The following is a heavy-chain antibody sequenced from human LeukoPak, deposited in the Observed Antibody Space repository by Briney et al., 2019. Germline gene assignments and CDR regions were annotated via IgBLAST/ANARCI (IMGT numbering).Heavy chain of an antibody. CDR2: ISSSSSTI. CDR1: GFTFSSYS. CDR3: ARDFGGFAFDI. V-gene: IGHV3-48*04. J-gene: IGHJ3*02. D-gene: IGHD3-10*01. Sequence: PGGSLRLSCAASGFTFSSYSMNWVRQAPGKGLEWVSYISSSSSTIYYADSVKGRFTISRDNAKNSLYPQMNSLRAEDTAVYYCARDFGGFAFDIWGQGTMVTVSS.